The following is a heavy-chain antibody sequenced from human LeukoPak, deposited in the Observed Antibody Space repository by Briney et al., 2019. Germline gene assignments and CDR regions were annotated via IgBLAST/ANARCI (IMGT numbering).Heavy chain of an antibody. J-gene: IGHJ6*03. CDR3: ARGPQALGDFWSGYYGSDYYYYMDV. D-gene: IGHD3-3*01. Sequence: ASVKVSCKASGYTFTSYDINWVRQATGQGLEWMGWMNPNSGNTGYAQKFQGRVTITRNTSISTAYMELSGLRSEDTAVYYCARGPQALGDFWSGYYGSDYYYYMDVWGKGTTVTVPS. V-gene: IGHV1-8*03. CDR1: GYTFTSYD. CDR2: MNPNSGNT.